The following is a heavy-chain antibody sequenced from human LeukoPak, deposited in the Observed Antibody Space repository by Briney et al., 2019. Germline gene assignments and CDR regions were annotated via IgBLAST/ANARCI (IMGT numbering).Heavy chain of an antibody. Sequence: PSGTLSLTCAVSGGSISSSNWWSWVRQPPGKGLEWIGEIYHSGSTNYNPSLKSRVTISVDKSKNQFSLKLSSVTAADTAVYYCARANYYDSSGYGYWGQGTLVTVSS. V-gene: IGHV4-4*02. CDR1: GGSISSSNW. CDR2: IYHSGST. D-gene: IGHD3-22*01. CDR3: ARANYYDSSGYGY. J-gene: IGHJ4*02.